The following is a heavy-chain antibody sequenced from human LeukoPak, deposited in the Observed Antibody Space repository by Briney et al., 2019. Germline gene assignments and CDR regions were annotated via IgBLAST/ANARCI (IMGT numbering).Heavy chain of an antibody. Sequence: GGSLRLSCAASGFTFSSYAMHWVRQAPGKGLEYVSAISSNGGSTYYANSVKGRFTISRDNSKNTLYLQMGSLRAEDTAVYYCANGGAAAGPIDYWGQGTLVIVSS. CDR3: ANGGAAAGPIDY. D-gene: IGHD6-13*01. CDR1: GFTFSSYA. J-gene: IGHJ4*02. V-gene: IGHV3-64*01. CDR2: ISSNGGST.